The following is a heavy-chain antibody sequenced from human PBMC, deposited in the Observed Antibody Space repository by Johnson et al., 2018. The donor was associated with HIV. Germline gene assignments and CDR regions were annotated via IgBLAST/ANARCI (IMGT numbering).Heavy chain of an antibody. V-gene: IGHV3-30*18. CDR2: ISNDGSNK. CDR1: GFTFSSYT. Sequence: QVQLVESGGGLVQPGRSLRLSCAASGFTFSSYTMHWVRQAPGKGLEWVTSISNDGSNKFYAESVKGSFTISRDNSRNTLDLQMNNLRPADTAVYYCVKEGTTVTTFLVYHIWGQGTRVTVSS. CDR3: VKEGTTVTTFLVYHI. J-gene: IGHJ3*02. D-gene: IGHD4-11*01.